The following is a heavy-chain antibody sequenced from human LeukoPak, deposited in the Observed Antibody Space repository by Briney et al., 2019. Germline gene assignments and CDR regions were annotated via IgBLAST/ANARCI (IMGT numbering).Heavy chain of an antibody. CDR2: IYYSGST. J-gene: IGHJ4*02. D-gene: IGHD6-13*01. CDR3: ARGGYSSPNRMDY. CDR1: GGSISSYY. V-gene: IGHV4-59*01. Sequence: SETLSLTCTVSGGSISSYYWSWIRQPPGKGLEWIGYIYYSGSTNYNPSLKSRVTISVDTSKNQFSLKLSSVTAADTAVYYCARGGYSSPNRMDYWGQGTLVTVSS.